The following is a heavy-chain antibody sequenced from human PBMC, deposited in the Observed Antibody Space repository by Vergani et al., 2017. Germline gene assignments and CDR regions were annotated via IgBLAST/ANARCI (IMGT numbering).Heavy chain of an antibody. CDR2: ISGSGGST. CDR1: GFTFSSYA. J-gene: IGHJ4*02. Sequence: EVQLVESGGGLVQPGGSLRLSCAASGFTFSSYAMSWVRQAPGKGLEWVSAISGSGGSTYYADSVKGRFTISRDNAKNSLYLQMNSLRAEDTAVYYCARGITGTTCGLDYWGQGTLVTVSS. D-gene: IGHD1-7*01. V-gene: IGHV3-23*04. CDR3: ARGITGTTCGLDY.